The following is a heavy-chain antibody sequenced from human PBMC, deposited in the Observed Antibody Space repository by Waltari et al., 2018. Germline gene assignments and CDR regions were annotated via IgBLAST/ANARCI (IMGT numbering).Heavy chain of an antibody. Sequence: QVQLVQSGAEVKKPGSSVKVSCKASGGTFSSYAISWLRQAPGQGLEWMGRIIPILGIANYAQKFQGRVTITADKSTSTAYMELSSLRSEDTAVYYCARDRGPYYDSSGYHDWGQGTLVTVSS. J-gene: IGHJ4*02. CDR3: ARDRGPYYDSSGYHD. V-gene: IGHV1-69*04. D-gene: IGHD3-22*01. CDR1: GGTFSSYA. CDR2: IIPILGIA.